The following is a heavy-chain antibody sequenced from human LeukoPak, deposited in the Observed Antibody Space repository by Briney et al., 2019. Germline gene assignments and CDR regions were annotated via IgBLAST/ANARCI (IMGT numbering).Heavy chain of an antibody. V-gene: IGHV4-30-4*01. CDR3: ARDGCSSTSCYGRGWFDP. Sequence: SETLSLTCTVSGGSISSGDYYWSWIRQPPGKGLEWIGYIYYSGSTYYNPSLKSRVTISVDTSKNQFSLKLSSVTAADTAVYYCARDGCSSTSCYGRGWFDPWAREPWSPSPQ. J-gene: IGHJ5*02. CDR1: GGSISSGDYY. D-gene: IGHD2-2*01. CDR2: IYYSGST.